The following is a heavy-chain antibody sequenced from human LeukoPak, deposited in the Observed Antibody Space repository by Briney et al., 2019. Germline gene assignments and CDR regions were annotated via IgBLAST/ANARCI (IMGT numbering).Heavy chain of an antibody. V-gene: IGHV3-23*01. CDR1: GFTFSSYA. CDR3: AKDLESLRKGSGYYLGSDY. D-gene: IGHD3-22*01. CDR2: ISGSGGST. Sequence: GGSLRLSCAASGFTFSSYAMSWVRQAPGKGLEWVSAISGSGGSTYYADSVKGRFTSSRDNSKNMLHLQMNSLRAEDTAVYYCAKDLESLRKGSGYYLGSDYWGQGTLVTVSS. J-gene: IGHJ4*02.